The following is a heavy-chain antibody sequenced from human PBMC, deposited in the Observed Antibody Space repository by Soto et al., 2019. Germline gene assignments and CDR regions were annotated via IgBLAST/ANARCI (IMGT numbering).Heavy chain of an antibody. Sequence: SETLSLTCTVSGGSISSGGYYWSLIRQHPGKGLEWIGYIYYSGSTYYNPSLKSRVTISVDTSKNQFSLKLSSVTAADTAVYYCARVTRTGTTLTAPFGFDYSGQGTVVTVFS. CDR1: GGSISSGGYY. J-gene: IGHJ4*02. CDR2: IYYSGST. V-gene: IGHV4-31*03. CDR3: ARVTRTGTTLTAPFGFDY. D-gene: IGHD1-7*01.